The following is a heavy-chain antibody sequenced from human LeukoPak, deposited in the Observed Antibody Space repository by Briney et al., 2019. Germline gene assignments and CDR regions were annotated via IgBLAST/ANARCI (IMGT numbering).Heavy chain of an antibody. V-gene: IGHV1-8*01. Sequence: ASVKVSCKASGYTFTSYNINWVRQATGQGLEWMGWMNPNSGNTGYAQKFQGRVTMTRNTSITTAYMELSSLRSEDTAVYYCARTGYSSSRGDYWGQGTLVTVSS. J-gene: IGHJ4*02. CDR2: MNPNSGNT. CDR1: GYTFTSYN. D-gene: IGHD6-13*01. CDR3: ARTGYSSSRGDY.